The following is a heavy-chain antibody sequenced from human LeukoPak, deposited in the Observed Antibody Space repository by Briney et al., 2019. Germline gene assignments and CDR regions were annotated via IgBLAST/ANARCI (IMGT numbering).Heavy chain of an antibody. J-gene: IGHJ4*02. Sequence: SETLSLTCTVSGYSTSSGYYWGWIRQLPGKGLEWIGSIYHSGSTYYNPSLKSRVTISVDTSKNQFSLKLSSVTAADTAVYYCARDHEMATITDWGQGTVVTVSS. CDR2: IYHSGST. V-gene: IGHV4-38-2*02. CDR1: GYSTSSGYY. D-gene: IGHD5-24*01. CDR3: ARDHEMATITD.